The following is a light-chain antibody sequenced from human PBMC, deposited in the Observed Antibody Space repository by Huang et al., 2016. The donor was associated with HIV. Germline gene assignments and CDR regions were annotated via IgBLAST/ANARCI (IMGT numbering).Light chain of an antibody. V-gene: IGKV1-9*01. CDR1: QDITNY. Sequence: IQLTQSPSSLSVSVGDRVTITCRASQDITNYLAWYQQKPGKAPKLLIFATSTLQSGVPSRFSGSGSGAGFTLSIASLQPEDSATYYCQQLSAYPLTFGGGTKVEI. CDR3: QQLSAYPLT. J-gene: IGKJ4*01. CDR2: ATS.